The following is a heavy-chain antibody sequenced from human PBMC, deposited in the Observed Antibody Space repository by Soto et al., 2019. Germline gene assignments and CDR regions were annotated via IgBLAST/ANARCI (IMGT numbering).Heavy chain of an antibody. CDR3: ARTVQVNYYGSGSYVDHFDY. J-gene: IGHJ4*02. Sequence: QLQLQESGPGLVKPSETLSLTCTVSGGSISSSSYYWGWIRQPPGKGLEWIGSIYYSGSTYYNPSLKSRVTISVDTSKNQFSLKLSSVTAADTAVYYCARTVQVNYYGSGSYVDHFDYWGQGTLVTVSS. CDR2: IYYSGST. D-gene: IGHD3-10*01. CDR1: GGSISSSSYY. V-gene: IGHV4-39*01.